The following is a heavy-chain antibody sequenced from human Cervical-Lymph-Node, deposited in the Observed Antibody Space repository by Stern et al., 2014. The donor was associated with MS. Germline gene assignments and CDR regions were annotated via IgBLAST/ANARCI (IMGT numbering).Heavy chain of an antibody. CDR3: ARDGKDIADI. Sequence: QLQLQESGPGLVKPSQTLSLTCTVSGGSISSGSYYWSWIRQPAGKGLEWIGRIYTSGSTNYNPSLKSRVTISVDTSNNQFSLQLSSVTAADTAVYYCARDGKDIADIWGQGTMVTVSS. D-gene: IGHD1-1*01. J-gene: IGHJ3*02. CDR2: IYTSGST. CDR1: GGSISSGSYY. V-gene: IGHV4-61*02.